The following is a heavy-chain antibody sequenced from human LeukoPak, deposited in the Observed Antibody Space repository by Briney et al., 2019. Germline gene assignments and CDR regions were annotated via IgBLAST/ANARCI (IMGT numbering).Heavy chain of an antibody. J-gene: IGHJ3*01. Sequence: KPGGSLRLSCAASGFTFSSYSMNWVRQAPGKGLEWVSSISSSSSYIYYADSVKGRFTISRVNAKNSLYLQMNSLRAEDTAVYYCAREKAVAGFLWGQGTMVTVSS. D-gene: IGHD6-19*01. CDR1: GFTFSSYS. CDR2: ISSSSSYI. V-gene: IGHV3-21*01. CDR3: AREKAVAGFL.